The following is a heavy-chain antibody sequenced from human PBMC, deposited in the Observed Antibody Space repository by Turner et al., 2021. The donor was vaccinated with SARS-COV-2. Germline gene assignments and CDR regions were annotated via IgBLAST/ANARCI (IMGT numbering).Heavy chain of an antibody. Sequence: QLQLQESGPGLVKPSETLSLTCTVSGGSISSSSYYWGWIRQPPGKGLEWIGSIYYSGSTYYNPSLKSRVTISVDTSKNQFSLKLSSVTAADTAVYYCARDYGGNSNYFHHWGQGTLVTVSS. J-gene: IGHJ1*01. CDR3: ARDYGGNSNYFHH. D-gene: IGHD4-17*01. CDR2: IYYSGST. V-gene: IGHV4-39*01. CDR1: GGSISSSSYY.